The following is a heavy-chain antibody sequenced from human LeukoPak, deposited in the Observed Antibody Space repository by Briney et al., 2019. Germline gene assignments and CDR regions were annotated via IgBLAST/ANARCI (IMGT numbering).Heavy chain of an antibody. CDR3: ARPSHYYDSSGLLDY. CDR2: INPNSGGT. V-gene: IGHV1-2*02. J-gene: IGHJ4*02. CDR1: GGTFSSYA. D-gene: IGHD3-22*01. Sequence: ASVKVSCKASGGTFSSYAISWVRQAPGQGLEWMGWINPNSGGTNYAQKFQGRVTMTRDTSISTAYMELSRLRSDDTAVYYCARPSHYYDSSGLLDYWGQGTLVTVSS.